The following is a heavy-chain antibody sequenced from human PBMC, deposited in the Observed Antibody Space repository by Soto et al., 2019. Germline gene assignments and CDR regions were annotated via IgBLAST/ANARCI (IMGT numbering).Heavy chain of an antibody. J-gene: IGHJ3*01. CDR1: GFTVSNSL. V-gene: IGHV3-64*01. CDR3: AREMAPRMIGDEGFEV. D-gene: IGHD2-21*01. Sequence: EVQLVESGGGLVQPGGSLRLSCAASGFTVSNSLIHWVRQAPGKGLESVSAMSSHEDKTYYANSVKGRFTISRDNAKNTLYLQMGSLRAEDTAVYYCAREMAPRMIGDEGFEVWGQGTMVTVSS. CDR2: MSSHEDKT.